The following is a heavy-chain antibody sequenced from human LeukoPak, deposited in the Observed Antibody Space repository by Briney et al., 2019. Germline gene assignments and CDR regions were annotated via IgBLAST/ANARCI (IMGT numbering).Heavy chain of an antibody. D-gene: IGHD5-24*01. CDR2: MNPNSGNT. V-gene: IGHV1-8*01. J-gene: IGHJ4*02. CDR1: GYTFTSYD. Sequence: ASVKVSCKASGYTFTSYDINWVRQATGQGLERMGWMNPNSGNTGYAQKFQGRVTMTRNTSISTAYMELSSLRSEDTAVYYCARGRRDGYNWVYWGQGTLVTVSS. CDR3: ARGRRDGYNWVY.